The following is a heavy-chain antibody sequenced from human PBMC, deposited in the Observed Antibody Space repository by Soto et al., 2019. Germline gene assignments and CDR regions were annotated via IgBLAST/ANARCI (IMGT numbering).Heavy chain of an antibody. J-gene: IGHJ4*02. D-gene: IGHD3-10*01. V-gene: IGHV4-31*03. CDR1: GGSISSGGYY. CDR3: AGQKGCGEFSDY. Sequence: QVQLQESGPGLVKPSQTLSLTCTVSGGSISSGGYYWSWIRQHPGKGLEWIGYIYYSGRTYYNPSLKGRLTISVYTSKNQFSLKLSAVTAADTAVYYCAGQKGCGEFSDYWGQGTLVTVVS. CDR2: IYYSGRT.